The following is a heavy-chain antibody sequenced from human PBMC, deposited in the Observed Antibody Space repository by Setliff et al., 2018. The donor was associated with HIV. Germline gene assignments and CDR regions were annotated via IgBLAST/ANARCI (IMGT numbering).Heavy chain of an antibody. D-gene: IGHD6-6*01. CDR1: GDSSGINY. CDR2: MYHSGST. J-gene: IGHJ6*03. V-gene: IGHV4-39*07. CDR3: ARDRGSSYYYYYYMDV. Sequence: SETLSLTCTVSGDSSGINYWAWIRQPPGKGLEWIGSMYHSGSTYHNPSLKSRVTISVDTSKNQFSLKLSSVTAADTAAYYCARDRGSSYYYYYYMDVWGKGTTVTVSS.